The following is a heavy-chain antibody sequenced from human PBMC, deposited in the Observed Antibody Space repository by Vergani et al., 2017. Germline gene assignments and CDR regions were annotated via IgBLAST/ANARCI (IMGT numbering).Heavy chain of an antibody. Sequence: QVQLVQSGAEVKKPGASVKVSCKASGYTFTSYGISWVRQAPGQGLEWMGWISAYNGNTNYAQKLQGRVTMTTDTSTSTAYMELRSLRSDDPAVYYCARDAIGLLWFGESQINWCDPWGQGTLVTVSS. CDR3: ARDAIGLLWFGESQINWCDP. V-gene: IGHV1-18*01. CDR1: GYTFTSYG. CDR2: ISAYNGNT. J-gene: IGHJ5*02. D-gene: IGHD3-10*01.